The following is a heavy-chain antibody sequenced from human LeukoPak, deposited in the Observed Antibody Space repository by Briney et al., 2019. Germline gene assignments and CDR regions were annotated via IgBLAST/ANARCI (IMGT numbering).Heavy chain of an antibody. CDR1: GYTFTGYY. V-gene: IGHV1-2*04. Sequence: ASVKVSCKASGYTFTGYYMHWVRQAPGQGLEWMGWINPNSGGTNYAQKFQGWVTMTRDTSISTAYMELSRLRSDDTAVYYCARVGVDTAMADYYYYYGMDVWGQGTTVTVSS. D-gene: IGHD5-18*01. J-gene: IGHJ6*02. CDR3: ARVGVDTAMADYYYYYGMDV. CDR2: INPNSGGT.